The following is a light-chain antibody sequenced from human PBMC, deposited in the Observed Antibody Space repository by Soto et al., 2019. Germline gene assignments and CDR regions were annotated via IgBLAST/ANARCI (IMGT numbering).Light chain of an antibody. CDR2: GAS. V-gene: IGKV3-15*01. CDR3: QQYNNWLSA. J-gene: IGKJ1*01. Sequence: EIVMTQSPATLSVSPGARATLSCSASQSVSSNLAWYQQKPGQAPRLLIYGASTRATGIPARFSGSGSGTEFTLTISSLQSEDFAVYYCQQYNNWLSAFGQGTKVEIK. CDR1: QSVSSN.